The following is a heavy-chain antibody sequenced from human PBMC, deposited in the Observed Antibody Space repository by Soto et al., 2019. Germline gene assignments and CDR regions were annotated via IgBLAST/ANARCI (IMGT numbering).Heavy chain of an antibody. CDR2: ISYDGSNK. V-gene: IGHV3-30-3*01. D-gene: IGHD2-15*01. Sequence: GGSLRLSCAASGFTFSSYGMNCVRQAPGKGLEWLAGISYDGSNKYYADSVRGRFTISRDDSKNTAYLQMDDLNTEDTAIYYCARGGEIGLHDYWGQGTPVTVSS. J-gene: IGHJ4*02. CDR1: GFTFSSYG. CDR3: ARGGEIGLHDY.